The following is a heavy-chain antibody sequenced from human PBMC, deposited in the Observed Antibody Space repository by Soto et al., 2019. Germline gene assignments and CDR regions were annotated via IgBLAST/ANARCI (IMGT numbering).Heavy chain of an antibody. J-gene: IGHJ4*02. Sequence: HPGGSLRLSCAASGFTFSSYAMSWVRQAPGKGLEWVSAISGSGGSTYYADSVKGRFTISRDNSKNTLYLQMNSLRAEDTAVYYCAKDQDDPGYFDYWGQGTLVTVSS. CDR3: AKDQDDPGYFDY. CDR1: GFTFSSYA. D-gene: IGHD2-15*01. CDR2: ISGSGGST. V-gene: IGHV3-23*01.